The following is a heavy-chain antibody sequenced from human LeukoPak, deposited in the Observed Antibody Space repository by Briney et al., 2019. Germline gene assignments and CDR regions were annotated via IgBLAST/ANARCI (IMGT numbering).Heavy chain of an antibody. Sequence: SETLSLTCTVSGGSSYWNWIRQPAGGGLEWIGRIYTSGSTNYNPSLKSRVTMSLYTSKNQFFLRLTSVTAADTAIYYCARGSGWFEYWGQGTPVTVSS. D-gene: IGHD1-26*01. V-gene: IGHV4-4*07. CDR2: IYTSGST. J-gene: IGHJ5*01. CDR3: ARGSGWFEY. CDR1: GGSSY.